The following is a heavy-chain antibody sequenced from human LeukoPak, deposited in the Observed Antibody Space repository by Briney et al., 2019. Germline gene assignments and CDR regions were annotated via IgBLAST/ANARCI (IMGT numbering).Heavy chain of an antibody. CDR2: IYYSGYT. Sequence: SETLSLTCTVSGGSISSYYWSWIRQPPGRGLEWIGYIYYSGYTNYNPSLKSRVTISVDTSKNQFSLKLSSVTAADTAVYYCARGRILRIAKYYMDVWDKGTTVTISS. CDR3: ARGRILRIAKYYMDV. D-gene: IGHD2-15*01. V-gene: IGHV4-59*01. CDR1: GGSISSYY. J-gene: IGHJ6*03.